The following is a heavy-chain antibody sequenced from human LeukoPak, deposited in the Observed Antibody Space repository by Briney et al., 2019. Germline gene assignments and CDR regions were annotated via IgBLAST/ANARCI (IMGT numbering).Heavy chain of an antibody. D-gene: IGHD5-18*01. CDR1: GFTFSSYG. Sequence: GGSLGLSCAASGFTFSSYGMHWVRQAPGKGLEWVAVIWYDGSNKYYADSVKGRFTISRDNSKNTLYLQMSSLRAEDTAVYYCAKASGGLWPYYYYYGMDVWGKGTTVTVSS. CDR2: IWYDGSNK. J-gene: IGHJ6*04. CDR3: AKASGGLWPYYYYYGMDV. V-gene: IGHV3-30*02.